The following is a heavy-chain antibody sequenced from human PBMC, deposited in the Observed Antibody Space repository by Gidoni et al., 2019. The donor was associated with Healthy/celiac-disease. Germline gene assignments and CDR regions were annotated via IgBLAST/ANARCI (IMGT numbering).Heavy chain of an antibody. V-gene: IGHV4-34*01. Sequence: QVQLQQWGAGLLKPSETLSLTCAVYGGSFSGYYWSWIRQPPGKGLEWIGEINHSGSTNYNPSLKSRVTISVDTSKNQFSLKLSSVTAADTAVYYCARRGARGATTDYWGQGTLVTVSS. CDR3: ARRGARGATTDY. CDR1: GGSFSGYY. J-gene: IGHJ4*02. CDR2: INHSGST. D-gene: IGHD1-26*01.